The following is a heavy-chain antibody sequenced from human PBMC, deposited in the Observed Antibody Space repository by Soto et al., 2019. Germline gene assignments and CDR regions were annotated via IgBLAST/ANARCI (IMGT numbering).Heavy chain of an antibody. CDR1: GYTLTELS. CDR2: FDPEEGET. CDR3: ATTRGHLVAGTFDY. V-gene: IGHV1-24*01. Sequence: VASVKVSCKVSGYTLTELSMHWVRQAPGKGLEWMGGFDPEEGETINAQKFQGRVTMTEDTSTDTAYMELSSLRSEDTAVYYCATTRGHLVAGTFDYWGQGTLVTVSS. J-gene: IGHJ4*02. D-gene: IGHD6-19*01.